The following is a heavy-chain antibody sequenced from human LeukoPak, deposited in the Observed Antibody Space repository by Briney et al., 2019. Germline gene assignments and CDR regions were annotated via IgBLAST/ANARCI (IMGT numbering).Heavy chain of an antibody. CDR3: ARHDNDDNFDY. Sequence: ASVKVSCKASGYTFTRYAINWLRQAPGQGLEWMGWINMYTANPAYAQGFTERFVFSLDTSVTTAYLQISNLKTEDTAVYYCARHDNDDNFDYWGQGTLVTVSS. J-gene: IGHJ4*02. CDR1: GYTFTRYA. V-gene: IGHV7-4-1*02. CDR2: INMYTANP. D-gene: IGHD3-16*01.